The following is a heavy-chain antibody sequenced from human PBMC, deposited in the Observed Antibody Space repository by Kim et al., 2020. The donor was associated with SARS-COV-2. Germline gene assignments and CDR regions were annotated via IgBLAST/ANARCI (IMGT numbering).Heavy chain of an antibody. CDR3: ASFNPENYYDSSLYGMDV. J-gene: IGHJ6*02. Sequence: GGSLRLSCAASGFTFSSYAMSWVRQAPGKGLEWVSAISGSGGSTYYADSVKGRFTISRDNSKNTLYLQMNSLRAEDTAVYYCASFNPENYYDSSLYGMDVWGQGTTVTVSS. CDR1: GFTFSSYA. V-gene: IGHV3-23*01. CDR2: ISGSGGST. D-gene: IGHD3-22*01.